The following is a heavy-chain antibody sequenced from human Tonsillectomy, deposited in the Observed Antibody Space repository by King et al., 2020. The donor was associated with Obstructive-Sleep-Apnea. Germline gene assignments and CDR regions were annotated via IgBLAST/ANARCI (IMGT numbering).Heavy chain of an antibody. D-gene: IGHD2-2*01. CDR2: IKPNSGGT. J-gene: IGHJ4*02. V-gene: IGHV1-2*04. CDR1: VYTFIDYY. CDR3: ATSRGQLLASPFDY. Sequence: QVQLVESGAEVKKPGASVKVSCKASVYTFIDYYMHWVRQAPGQGLEWMGWIKPNSGGTNYAQKFQGWVTMTRDTSITTAYMELSRLTSDDTAVCYCATSRGQLLASPFDYWGQGTLVTVSS.